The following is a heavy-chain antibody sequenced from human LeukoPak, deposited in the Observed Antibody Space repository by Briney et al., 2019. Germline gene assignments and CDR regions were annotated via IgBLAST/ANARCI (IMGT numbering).Heavy chain of an antibody. Sequence: PSETLSLTCTVSGDSISSYYWSWIRQPAGKGLEWIGRIYTSGSTNYNPSLKSRVTISVDKSKIQFSLKLSSVTAADTAVYYCAREGDSNRHCGYYYYYMDVWGKGTTVTVSS. J-gene: IGHJ6*03. CDR3: AREGDSNRHCGYYYYYMDV. CDR2: IYTSGST. V-gene: IGHV4-4*07. CDR1: GDSISSYY. D-gene: IGHD4-11*01.